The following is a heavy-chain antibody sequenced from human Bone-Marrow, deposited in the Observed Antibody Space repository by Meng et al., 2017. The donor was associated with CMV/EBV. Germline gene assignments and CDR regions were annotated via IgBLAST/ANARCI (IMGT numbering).Heavy chain of an antibody. CDR2: ISGSGGST. Sequence: EQVVDAGGGVVQSGRSLRLSCAASGFTFSSYAIRWVRQAPGKGLGWVSAISGSGGSTYYADSVKGRFTISRDNSKNTLYLQMNSLRAEDTAVYYCAKNSTVTTFDYWGQGTLVTVSS. D-gene: IGHD4-17*01. CDR1: GFTFSSYA. CDR3: AKNSTVTTFDY. J-gene: IGHJ4*02. V-gene: IGHV3-23*04.